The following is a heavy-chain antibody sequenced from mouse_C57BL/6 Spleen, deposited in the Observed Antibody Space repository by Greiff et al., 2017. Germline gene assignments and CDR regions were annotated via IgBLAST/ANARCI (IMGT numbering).Heavy chain of an antibody. Sequence: QVQLQQPGTELVKPGASVKLSCKASGYTFTSYWMHWVQQRPGQGLEWIGNINPSNGGTNYNEKFKSKATLTVDKSSSTSYMQLSRLTSEDSAVYYCARGGNYYGSSPSMDYWGQGTSVTVSS. D-gene: IGHD1-1*01. V-gene: IGHV1-53*01. CDR3: ARGGNYYGSSPSMDY. CDR1: GYTFTSYW. CDR2: INPSNGGT. J-gene: IGHJ4*01.